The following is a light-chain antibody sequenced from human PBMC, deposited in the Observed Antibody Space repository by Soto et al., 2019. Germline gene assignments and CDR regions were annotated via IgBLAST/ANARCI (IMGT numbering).Light chain of an antibody. CDR3: QQYNSFPT. CDR1: QRISSW. V-gene: IGKV1-5*03. CDR2: KAS. J-gene: IGKJ1*01. Sequence: DIQMTQSPSTLSASVGDRVTITCRASQRISSWLAWYQQKPGKAPKLLIYKASSLESGVPSRFSGSGSGTEFTLTISRLQPDDFATYYCQQYNSFPTFGQGTKVVIK.